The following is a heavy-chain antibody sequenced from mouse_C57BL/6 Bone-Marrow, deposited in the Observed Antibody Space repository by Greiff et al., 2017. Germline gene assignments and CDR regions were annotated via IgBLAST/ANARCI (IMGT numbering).Heavy chain of an antibody. CDR1: GYTFTSYW. CDR2: IDPSDSYT. J-gene: IGHJ4*01. Sequence: QVQLQQPGAELVRPGTSVKLSCKASGYTFTSYWMHWVKQRPGQGLEWIGVIDPSDSYTNYNQKFKGKATLTVDTSSSTACMQLSSLTSEDSAVYYCAGYAMDYWGQGTSVTVSS. V-gene: IGHV1-59*01. CDR3: AGYAMDY.